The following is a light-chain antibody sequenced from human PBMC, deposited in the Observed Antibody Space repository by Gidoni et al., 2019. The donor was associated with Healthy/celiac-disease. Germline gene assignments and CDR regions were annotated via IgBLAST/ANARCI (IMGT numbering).Light chain of an antibody. CDR2: AAS. CDR3: LQDYNYPFT. Sequence: AIPMTPSPSSLSASVGDRVTITCRASQGIRNDLGWYQQKPGKAPKLLIYAASSLQSGVPSRFSGSGYGTDFTLTISSLQPEDFATYYCLQDYNYPFTFGPGTKVDIK. J-gene: IGKJ3*01. V-gene: IGKV1-6*01. CDR1: QGIRND.